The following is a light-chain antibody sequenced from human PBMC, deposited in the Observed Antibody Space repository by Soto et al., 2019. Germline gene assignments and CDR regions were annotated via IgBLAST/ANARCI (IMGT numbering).Light chain of an antibody. CDR1: QAIRND. Sequence: AIQMTQSPSSLSASVGDRVTISCRASQAIRNDLGWYQQKPGKAPNLLIYGASSLESGVPSRFSGSGSGTDFTLTISSLQHEEFATYYCLQDNNYPWTFGQGTKVEI. V-gene: IGKV1-6*01. J-gene: IGKJ1*01. CDR3: LQDNNYPWT. CDR2: GAS.